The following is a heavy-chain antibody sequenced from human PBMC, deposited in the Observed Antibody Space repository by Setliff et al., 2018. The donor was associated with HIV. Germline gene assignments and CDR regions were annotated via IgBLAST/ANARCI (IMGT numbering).Heavy chain of an antibody. Sequence: SETLSLTCTVSGTSISCSSHHWAWIRQPPGKGLEYIGNIYYTGSTHHNPSLESRVATSVDTSKNQFSLKLSSVTAADTAVYYCARIVRWELVATSTFFYYYMDVWGKGTTVTVSS. D-gene: IGHD1-26*01. J-gene: IGHJ6*03. CDR2: IYYTGST. V-gene: IGHV4-39*01. CDR3: ARIVRWELVATSTFFYYYMDV. CDR1: GTSISCSSHH.